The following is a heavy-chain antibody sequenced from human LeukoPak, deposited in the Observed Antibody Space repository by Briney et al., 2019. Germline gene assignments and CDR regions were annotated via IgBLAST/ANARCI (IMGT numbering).Heavy chain of an antibody. CDR1: GYTFTGYY. CDR3: ARSGTFADFWSGYPDY. Sequence: GASVTVSCKASGYTFTGYYMHWVRQAPGQGLEWMGWINPNSGGTNYAQKFQGRVTMTRDTSISTAYMELSRLRSDDTAVYYCARSGTFADFWSGYPDYWGQGTLVTVSS. D-gene: IGHD3-3*01. J-gene: IGHJ4*02. V-gene: IGHV1-2*02. CDR2: INPNSGGT.